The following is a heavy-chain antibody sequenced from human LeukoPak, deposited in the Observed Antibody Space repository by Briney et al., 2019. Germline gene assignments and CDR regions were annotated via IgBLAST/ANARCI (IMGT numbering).Heavy chain of an antibody. V-gene: IGHV1-2*02. J-gene: IGHJ4*02. CDR3: ARDLGSTSGYCFDY. CDR1: GYTFTGYY. Sequence: ASVKVSCKASGYTFTGYYMHWVRQAPGQGLEWMGWINPNSGGTNYAQKFQGRVTMTRDTSISTAYMELSRLRSDDTAVYYCARDLGSTSGYCFDYWGQGTLVTVSS. D-gene: IGHD1-1*01. CDR2: INPNSGGT.